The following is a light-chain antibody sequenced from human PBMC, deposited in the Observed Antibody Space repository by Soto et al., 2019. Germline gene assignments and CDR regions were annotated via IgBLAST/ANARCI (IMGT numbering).Light chain of an antibody. CDR3: QQSYT. Sequence: DIQLTQSPSTLSVSVGDRVTITCRASQSVSAWLAWYQLKPGKAPKLLIYNASILESGVPSRFSGSVSGAEFTLTISSLQPDDFGIYFCQQSYTFGLGTRLEIK. CDR2: NAS. J-gene: IGKJ2*01. CDR1: QSVSAW. V-gene: IGKV1-5*01.